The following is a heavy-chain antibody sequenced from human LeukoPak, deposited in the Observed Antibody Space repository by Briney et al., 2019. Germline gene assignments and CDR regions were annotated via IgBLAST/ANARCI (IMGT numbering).Heavy chain of an antibody. CDR3: ARDPGSGYEEHFDY. V-gene: IGHV3-11*01. CDR2: ISSSGSTM. Sequence: GGSLTLSCAASGFIFSDYYMSWIRQAPGKGLEWVSYISSSGSTMYYTDSVKGRFTISRDNAKDSLYLQMNSLRAEDTAVYYCARDPGSGYEEHFDYWGQGTLVTVSS. CDR1: GFIFSDYY. J-gene: IGHJ4*02. D-gene: IGHD5-12*01.